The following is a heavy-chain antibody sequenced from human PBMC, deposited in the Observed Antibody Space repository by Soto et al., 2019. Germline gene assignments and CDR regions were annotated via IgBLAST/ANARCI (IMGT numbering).Heavy chain of an antibody. V-gene: IGHV4-31*03. J-gene: IGHJ4*02. D-gene: IGHD2-15*01. CDR2: IYYSGST. CDR1: GGSISSGGYY. Sequence: QVQLQESGPGLVKPSQTLSLTCTVSGGSISSGGYYWSWIRQHPGKGLEWIGYIYYSGSTYYNPSLKRRVTMSVDTSKSQFSLKLSSVTAADTAVYYCGRVVAAMYYFDYWGQGTLVTVSS. CDR3: GRVVAAMYYFDY.